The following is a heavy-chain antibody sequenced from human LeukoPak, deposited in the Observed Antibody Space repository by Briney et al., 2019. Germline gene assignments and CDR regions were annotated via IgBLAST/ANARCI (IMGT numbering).Heavy chain of an antibody. D-gene: IGHD6-13*01. J-gene: IGHJ4*02. CDR3: AKAWSSWYFDY. Sequence: GGSLRLSCAASGFTFSSYAMSWVRQAPGKGLEWVSAITGSGGFTYYADSVKGRFTIPRDTSKNTLCLQMNSLRVEDTAIYYCAKAWSSWYFDYWGQGTLVTVSS. CDR1: GFTFSSYA. V-gene: IGHV3-23*01. CDR2: ITGSGGFT.